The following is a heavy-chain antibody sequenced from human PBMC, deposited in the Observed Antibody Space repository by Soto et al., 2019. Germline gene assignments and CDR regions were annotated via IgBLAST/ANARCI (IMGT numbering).Heavy chain of an antibody. Sequence: QITLKESGPTLVKPTQTLTLTCTFSGFSLSTSGVGVGWIRQPPGKALEWLALIYWDDDNRYSPSLKSRLTITKDTSKNQVVLTMTNMDPVDTATDYRAHTLTTTAYIYYYGMDVWGQGTTVTVS. J-gene: IGHJ6*02. CDR1: GFSLSTSGVG. V-gene: IGHV2-5*02. CDR2: IYWDDDN. D-gene: IGHD1-1*01. CDR3: AHTLTTTAYIYYYGMDV.